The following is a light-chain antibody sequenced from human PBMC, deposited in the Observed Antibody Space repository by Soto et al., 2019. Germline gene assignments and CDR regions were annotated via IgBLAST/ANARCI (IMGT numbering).Light chain of an antibody. CDR3: CSYAGSRTYV. CDR1: SSDVGSYNL. V-gene: IGLV2-23*01. J-gene: IGLJ1*01. Sequence: QSALTQPASVSGSPGQSITISCTGTSSDVGSYNLVSWYQQHPGKAPKLIIYEGSKRPSGVSNRFSGSESGNTASLTISGLQAEDEADYYCCSYAGSRTYVFGTGTKVTVL. CDR2: EGS.